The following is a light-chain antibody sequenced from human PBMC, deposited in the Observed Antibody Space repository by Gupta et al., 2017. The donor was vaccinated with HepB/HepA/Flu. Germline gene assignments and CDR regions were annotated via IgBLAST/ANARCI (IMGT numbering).Light chain of an antibody. CDR2: KDS. CDR3: QSADSSGTFIGV. J-gene: IGLJ3*02. CDR1: ALPKQY. V-gene: IGLV3-25*02. Sequence: SYELTQPPSVSVSPGQTARITCPGDALPKQYAYWYQQKPGQAPVLVIYKDSERPSGIPERFSGSSSGTTGTLTISGVQAEEEADYYCQSADSSGTFIGVFGGGTKLTVL.